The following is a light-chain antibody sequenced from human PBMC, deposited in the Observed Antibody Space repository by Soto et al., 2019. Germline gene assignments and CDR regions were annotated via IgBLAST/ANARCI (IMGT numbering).Light chain of an antibody. CDR1: QSVSSN. Sequence: IVLTQSPATLSLSPGKRASLSCRASQSVSSNLAWYQQKPGQAPRLLIYGASTRATGIPARFSGSGSGADFTLTISRLEPEDFAVYYCQQYNNWPRTFGQGTKVDIK. J-gene: IGKJ1*01. CDR3: QQYNNWPRT. CDR2: GAS. V-gene: IGKV3-15*01.